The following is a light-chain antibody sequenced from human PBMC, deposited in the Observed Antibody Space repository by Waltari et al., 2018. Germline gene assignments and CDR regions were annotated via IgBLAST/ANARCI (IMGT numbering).Light chain of an antibody. CDR1: QHIYNY. CDR2: AAS. V-gene: IGKV1-33*01. Sequence: DIQMTQSPSSLSASVGDRVTITCQASQHIYNYLHWYQQKPGKAPKLLIYAASNLQTGVPSRFSGGGSGTDFTFVISNLQPEDIATYYCQQYEGLPRTFGQGTKLEMK. J-gene: IGKJ2*02. CDR3: QQYEGLPRT.